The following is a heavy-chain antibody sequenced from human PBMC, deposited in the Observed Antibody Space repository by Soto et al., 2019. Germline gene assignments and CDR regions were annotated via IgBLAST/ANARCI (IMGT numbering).Heavy chain of an antibody. CDR2: ISAYNGNT. CDR1: GYTFTSYG. D-gene: IGHD6-6*01. CDR3: ARSRLAARPYYYGMDV. Sequence: QVPLVQSGAEVKKPGASVKVSCKASGYTFTSYGISWVRQAPGQGLEWMGWISAYNGNTNYAQKLQGRVTMTTDTSTSTAYMELRSLRSDDTAVYYCARSRLAARPYYYGMDVWGQGTTVTVSS. V-gene: IGHV1-18*01. J-gene: IGHJ6*02.